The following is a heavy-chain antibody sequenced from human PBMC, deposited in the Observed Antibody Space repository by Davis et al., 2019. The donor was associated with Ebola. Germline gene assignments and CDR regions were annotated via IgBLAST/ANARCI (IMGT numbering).Heavy chain of an antibody. D-gene: IGHD3-3*01. CDR3: AKLANDFWSGHP. CDR1: GYTFSGYW. Sequence: GESLKISCQGYGYTFSGYWLGWVRQKPGKGLEWIGIIYPGDSDTRYSPPFHGQVTMSADPSTSTAYLQWDSLKASDTAIYYCAKLANDFWSGHPWGQGTLVTVSS. J-gene: IGHJ1*01. V-gene: IGHV5-51*01. CDR2: IYPGDSDT.